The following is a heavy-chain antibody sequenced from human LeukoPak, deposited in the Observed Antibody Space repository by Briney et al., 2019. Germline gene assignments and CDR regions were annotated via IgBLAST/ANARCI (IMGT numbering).Heavy chain of an antibody. D-gene: IGHD3-10*01. J-gene: IGHJ4*02. V-gene: IGHV3-21*01. CDR2: NSSSSSYI. CDR3: ARDLLLWFGELWR. CDR1: GFTYRRYS. Sequence: GGPLRLSCAASGFTYRRYSMIWLRHAPGKALEGVSHNSSSSSYIYYADAVKGRFTISRDNAKNSLYLQMSSLRAEDRAVYYCARDLLLWFGELWRWGQGALVTVSS.